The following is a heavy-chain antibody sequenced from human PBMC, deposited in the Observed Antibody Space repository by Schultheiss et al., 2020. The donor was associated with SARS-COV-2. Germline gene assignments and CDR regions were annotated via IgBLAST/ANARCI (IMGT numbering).Heavy chain of an antibody. Sequence: SETLSLSCSVSGYAISSGYYWSWIRQPPGKGLEWIGEINHSGSTNYNPSLKSRVTISVDTSKNQFSLKLSSVTAADTAVYYCATFDILTGLGYYFEYWGQGTLVTVSS. D-gene: IGHD3-9*01. V-gene: IGHV4-38-2*02. CDR1: GYAISSGYY. CDR3: ATFDILTGLGYYFEY. CDR2: INHSGST. J-gene: IGHJ4*02.